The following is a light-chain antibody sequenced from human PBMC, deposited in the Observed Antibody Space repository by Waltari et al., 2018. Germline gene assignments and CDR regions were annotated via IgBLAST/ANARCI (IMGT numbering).Light chain of an antibody. Sequence: QSALTQPASVSGTPGPSITISCTGPTSDVGASDLVPWYQHHPGEAPKLLICEVFKRPSDISSRFSGSKSGSTASLTISGLQPEDEGDYYCCSYAGRGTYVFGSGTKVTVL. CDR2: EVF. CDR3: CSYAGRGTYV. V-gene: IGLV2-23*02. CDR1: TSDVGASDL. J-gene: IGLJ1*01.